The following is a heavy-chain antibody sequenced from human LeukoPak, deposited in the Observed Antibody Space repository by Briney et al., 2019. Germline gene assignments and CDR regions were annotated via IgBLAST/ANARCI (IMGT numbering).Heavy chain of an antibody. V-gene: IGHV4-34*01. CDR1: GGSFSGYY. CDR2: INHSGST. CDR3: ARYPHRFGGVKDY. D-gene: IGHD3-16*01. Sequence: SETLSLTCAVYGGSFSGYYWSWIRQPPGKGLEWIGEINHSGSTNYNPSLKSRVTISVDTSKNQFSLKLSSVTAADTAVYYCARYPHRFGGVKDYWGQGTLVTVSS. J-gene: IGHJ4*02.